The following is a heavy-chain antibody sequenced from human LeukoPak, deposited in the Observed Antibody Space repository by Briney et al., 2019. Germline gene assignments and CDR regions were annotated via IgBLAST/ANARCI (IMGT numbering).Heavy chain of an antibody. J-gene: IGHJ3*02. Sequence: GESLKISCKGSGYSFTSYWIGWVRQMPGKGLEWMGIIYPGDSDTRYSPSFQGQVTISADKSISTAYLQWSSLKASDTAMYYCARHLRQSDYYDSSGYRNHGAFDIWGQGTMVTVSS. CDR1: GYSFTSYW. V-gene: IGHV5-51*01. CDR2: IYPGDSDT. CDR3: ARHLRQSDYYDSSGYRNHGAFDI. D-gene: IGHD3-22*01.